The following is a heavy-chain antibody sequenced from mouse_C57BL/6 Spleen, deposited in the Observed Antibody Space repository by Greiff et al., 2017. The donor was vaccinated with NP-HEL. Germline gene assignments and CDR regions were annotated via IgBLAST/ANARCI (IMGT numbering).Heavy chain of an antibody. D-gene: IGHD2-4*01. CDR3: ARESLDYDGGFAY. CDR1: GYAFSSSW. Sequence: LQESGPELVKPGASVKISCKASGYAFSSSWMNWVKQRPGKGLEWIGRIYPGDGDTNYNGKFKGKATLTADKSSSTAYMQLSSLTSEDSAVYFCARESLDYDGGFAYWGQGTLVTVSA. CDR2: IYPGDGDT. V-gene: IGHV1-82*01. J-gene: IGHJ3*01.